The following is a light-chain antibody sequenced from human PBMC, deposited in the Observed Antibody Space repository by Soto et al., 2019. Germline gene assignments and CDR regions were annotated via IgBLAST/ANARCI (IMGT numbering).Light chain of an antibody. Sequence: QSVLTQPPSASGSPGQSVAISCTGTSSDVGAYESVSWYQHHPGKAPKLLIYEVNKRPSGVPDRFSASKSAYTASLTVSGLQAEDEADYYCSSYAGNNNVLFGGGTKVTVL. CDR2: EVN. J-gene: IGLJ3*02. CDR3: SSYAGNNNVL. CDR1: SSDVGAYES. V-gene: IGLV2-8*01.